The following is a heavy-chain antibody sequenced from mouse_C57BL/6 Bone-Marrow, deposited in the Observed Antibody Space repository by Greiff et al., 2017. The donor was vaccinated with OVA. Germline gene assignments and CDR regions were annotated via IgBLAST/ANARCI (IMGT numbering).Heavy chain of an antibody. Sequence: EVQRVESGGDLVKPGGSLKLSCAASGFTFSSYGMSWVRQTPDKRLEWVATISSGGSYTYSPDSVKGRFTISRDNAKNTLYLQMSSLKSEDTAMYDCARRGLIVTFDYGGQGTTLTVSS. V-gene: IGHV5-6*01. J-gene: IGHJ2*01. CDR3: ARRGLIVTFDY. D-gene: IGHD2-5*01. CDR2: ISSGGSYT. CDR1: GFTFSSYG.